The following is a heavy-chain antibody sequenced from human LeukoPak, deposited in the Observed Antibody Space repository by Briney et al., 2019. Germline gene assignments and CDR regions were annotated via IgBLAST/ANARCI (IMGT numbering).Heavy chain of an antibody. V-gene: IGHV3-48*03. D-gene: IGHD3-22*01. CDR2: ISSSGSTT. CDR3: ARGPFPYFYDSSGYRKRAFDI. Sequence: PGGSLRLSCAASGFTFSSYEMNWVRQAPGKGLEWVSCISSSGSTTYYADSVKGRFTISRDNAKNSLVLQMNSLRAEDTAAYYCARGPFPYFYDSSGYRKRAFDIWGQGTMVTVSS. J-gene: IGHJ3*02. CDR1: GFTFSSYE.